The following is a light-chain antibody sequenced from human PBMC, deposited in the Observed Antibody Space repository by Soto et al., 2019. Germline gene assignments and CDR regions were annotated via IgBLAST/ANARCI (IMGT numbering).Light chain of an antibody. CDR3: QQYGSSPWT. CDR1: QSVSSY. CDR2: GAS. J-gene: IGKJ1*01. Sequence: EIVLTQSPATLSVKPGERATLSCRASQSVSSYLAWYQQKPGQAPRLLIYGASSRATGIPDRFSGSGSGTDFTLTISRLEPEDFAVYYCQQYGSSPWTFGQGTNV. V-gene: IGKV3-20*01.